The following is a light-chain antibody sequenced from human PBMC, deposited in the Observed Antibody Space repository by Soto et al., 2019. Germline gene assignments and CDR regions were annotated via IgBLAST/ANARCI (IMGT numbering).Light chain of an antibody. CDR1: QSISSW. Sequence: DIQMTQSPSTLSASVGDRVTITCRASQSISSWLAGYQQKPGKAPNLLIYEASSLESGVPSRFSGSRSGTDFTLTIRSLQPDDSPTYHCLLQHSYSPHTFGQGTELEIK. V-gene: IGKV1-5*03. J-gene: IGKJ2*01. CDR3: LLQHSYSPHT. CDR2: EAS.